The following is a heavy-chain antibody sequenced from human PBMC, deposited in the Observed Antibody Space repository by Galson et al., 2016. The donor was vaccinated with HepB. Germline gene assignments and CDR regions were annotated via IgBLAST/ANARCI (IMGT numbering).Heavy chain of an antibody. CDR1: GFTFSNYA. Sequence: SLRLSCAASGFTFSNYAMSWVRQAPGKGLEWVSGISGTGGTTYYADSVKGRFTISRDNSKNTLYLRMNSLRAEDTSVYYCAKGHDFWRGYYGGLWGQGTLVTVSS. V-gene: IGHV3-23*01. CDR3: AKGHDFWRGYYGGL. D-gene: IGHD3-3*01. J-gene: IGHJ1*01. CDR2: ISGTGGTT.